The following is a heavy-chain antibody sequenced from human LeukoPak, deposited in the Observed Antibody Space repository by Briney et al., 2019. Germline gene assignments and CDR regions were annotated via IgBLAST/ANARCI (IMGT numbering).Heavy chain of an antibody. D-gene: IGHD2-15*01. CDR2: ISTSSSYI. J-gene: IGHJ5*02. Sequence: PGGSLRLSCGASGFTFSGYSMNWVRQAPGKGLGWVSSISTSSSYIYYADSVKGRFTISRDNANKSLYLQMNRLSAEDTAVYYCASGRAVVAASDNWFDPWGQGTLVTVSS. V-gene: IGHV3-21*01. CDR3: ASGRAVVAASDNWFDP. CDR1: GFTFSGYS.